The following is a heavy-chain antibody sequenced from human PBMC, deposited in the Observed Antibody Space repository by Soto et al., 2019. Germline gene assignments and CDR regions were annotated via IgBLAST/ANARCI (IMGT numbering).Heavy chain of an antibody. Sequence: PXGTLSLTCIVSGGSISSSSYYWGWIRQPPGKGLEWIGSIYYSGSTYYNPSLKSRVTISVDTSKNQFSLKLSSVTAADTAVFYCARHRVRNWFDPWGQGTLVTVSS. CDR2: IYYSGST. CDR1: GGSISSSSYY. CDR3: ARHRVRNWFDP. V-gene: IGHV4-39*01. J-gene: IGHJ5*02. D-gene: IGHD3-10*01.